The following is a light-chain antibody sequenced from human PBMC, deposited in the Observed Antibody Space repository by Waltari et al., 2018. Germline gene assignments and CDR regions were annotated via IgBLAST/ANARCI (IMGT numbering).Light chain of an antibody. CDR2: EVH. V-gene: IGLV2-8*01. CDR1: SRDVGGYDA. Sequence: HSALTQPPSASGSPGQSVTISCTGSSRDVGGYDAVSWYQQYPGRPPRLLIYEVHKRPSGVPDRFSASKSGDTASLTVSGLRAEDEAHYYCTSYTPIPTFVLFGGGTKLTVL. J-gene: IGLJ2*01. CDR3: TSYTPIPTFVL.